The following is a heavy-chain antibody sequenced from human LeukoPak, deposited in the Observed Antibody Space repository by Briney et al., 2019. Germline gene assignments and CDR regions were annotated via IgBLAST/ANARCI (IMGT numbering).Heavy chain of an antibody. V-gene: IGHV4-34*01. CDR3: AGLTYDFCSGYYIEQGWFDP. Sequence: PSETLSLTCAVYGGSFSGYYWSWIRRPPGKGLEWIGEINHSGSTNYNPSLKSRVTISVDTSKNQISLKLSSVTAADTAVYYCAGLTYDFCSGYYIEQGWFDPWGQGTLVTVSS. D-gene: IGHD3-3*01. CDR2: INHSGST. CDR1: GGSFSGYY. J-gene: IGHJ5*02.